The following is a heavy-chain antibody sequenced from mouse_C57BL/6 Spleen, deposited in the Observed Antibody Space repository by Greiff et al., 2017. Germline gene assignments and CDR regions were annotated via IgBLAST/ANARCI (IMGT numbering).Heavy chain of an antibody. Sequence: EVQVVESGGGLVKPGGSLKLSCAASGFTFSDYGMHWVRQAPGKGLEWVAYISSGSSTIYYADTVKGRFTISRDNAKNTLFLQMTSLRSEDTAMYYCARGGYYGFAYWGQGTLVTVAA. CDR1: GFTFSDYG. V-gene: IGHV5-17*01. CDR2: ISSGSSTI. CDR3: ARGGYYGFAY. D-gene: IGHD2-3*01. J-gene: IGHJ3*01.